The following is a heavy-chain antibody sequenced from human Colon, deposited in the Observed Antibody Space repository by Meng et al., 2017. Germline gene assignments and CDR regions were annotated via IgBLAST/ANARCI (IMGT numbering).Heavy chain of an antibody. CDR2: IYYTGST. D-gene: IGHD3-22*01. Sequence: QVQLQESGPGLVKPSQTLSLTCTVSGGPISSEGYYWTWIRQHPGKGLEWIGYIYYTGSTFYSPSLKSRVTISVDTSKNQFSLNLNSVTAADTAVYYCARGRGQMYYYDSSGYYFDFWGQGTLVTVSS. CDR3: ARGRGQMYYYDSSGYYFDF. J-gene: IGHJ4*02. CDR1: GGPISSEGYY. V-gene: IGHV4-31*03.